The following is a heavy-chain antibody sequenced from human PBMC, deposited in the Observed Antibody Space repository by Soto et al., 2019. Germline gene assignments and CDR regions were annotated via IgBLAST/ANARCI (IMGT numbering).Heavy chain of an antibody. CDR1: GFTFDDYA. CDR2: ISWNSGSI. Sequence: EVQLVESGGGLVQPGRSLRLSCAASGFTFDDYAMHWVRQAPGKGLEWVSGISWNSGSIGYADSVKGRFTISRDNAKNXLYLQMNSLRAEDTALYYCAKDIGMYSSSWYYFDYWGQGTLVTVSS. J-gene: IGHJ4*02. CDR3: AKDIGMYSSSWYYFDY. V-gene: IGHV3-9*01. D-gene: IGHD6-13*01.